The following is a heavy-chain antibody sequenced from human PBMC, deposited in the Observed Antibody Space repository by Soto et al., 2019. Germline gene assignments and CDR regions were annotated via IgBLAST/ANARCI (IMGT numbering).Heavy chain of an antibody. CDR3: AHILSGSQFNY. J-gene: IGHJ4*02. D-gene: IGHD3-9*01. CDR2: IYHSGST. CDR1: GCSISSSNW. Sequence: SETLSLTCAFSGCSISSSNWWSWVRQPPGKGLEWIGEIYHSGSTNYNPSLKSRVTISVDTSKNQFSLKLSSVTAADTAIYYCAHILSGSQFNYWGQGTPVTVS. V-gene: IGHV4-4*02.